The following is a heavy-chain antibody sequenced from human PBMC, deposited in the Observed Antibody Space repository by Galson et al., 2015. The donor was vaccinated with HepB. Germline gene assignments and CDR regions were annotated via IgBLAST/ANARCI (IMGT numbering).Heavy chain of an antibody. D-gene: IGHD3-16*01. Sequence: SLRLSCAASGFTFNNYGMHWVRQAPGKGLEWVAVITYDGAYTLYSDSVKGRFTISRDNSKSTLNVEMNSLRPEDTAVYYCAKRNDGGSQKDFDNWGQGTLVTVSS. J-gene: IGHJ4*02. CDR1: GFTFNNYG. CDR2: ITYDGAYT. CDR3: AKRNDGGSQKDFDN. V-gene: IGHV3-30*18.